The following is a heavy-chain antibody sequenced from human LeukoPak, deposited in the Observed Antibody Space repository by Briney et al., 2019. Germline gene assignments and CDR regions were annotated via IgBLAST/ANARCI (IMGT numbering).Heavy chain of an antibody. CDR3: AREDGDYVHGPNYYYYMDV. V-gene: IGHV3-7*01. D-gene: IGHD4-17*01. Sequence: GGSLRLSCAASGFTFSSYGMSWVRQAPGKGLEWVANIKQDGSEKYYVDSVKGRFTISRDNAKNSLYLQMNSLRAEDTAVYYCAREDGDYVHGPNYYYYMDVWGKGTTVTVSS. J-gene: IGHJ6*03. CDR2: IKQDGSEK. CDR1: GFTFSSYG.